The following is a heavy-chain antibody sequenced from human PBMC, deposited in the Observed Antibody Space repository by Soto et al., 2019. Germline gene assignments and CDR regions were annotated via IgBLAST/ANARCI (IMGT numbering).Heavy chain of an antibody. J-gene: IGHJ4*02. Sequence: PGGSLRLSCAASGFTFDEYAMHWVRQAPGKGLEWVSGISWNSGTIGYADSVEGRFTISRDNAKNSLYLQVNSLRAEDTALYYCAKAWGGYFQNEGPNQYFDSWGQGTLVTVSS. V-gene: IGHV3-9*01. CDR1: GFTFDEYA. D-gene: IGHD3-16*01. CDR2: ISWNSGTI. CDR3: AKAWGGYFQNEGPNQYFDS.